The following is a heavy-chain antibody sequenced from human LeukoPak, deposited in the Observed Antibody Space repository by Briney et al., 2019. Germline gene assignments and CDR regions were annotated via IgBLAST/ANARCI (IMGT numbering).Heavy chain of an antibody. CDR2: IYYSGTT. V-gene: IGHV4-59*01. CDR3: ARGVYIAAAQHGY. CDR1: GGSISSYY. Sequence: SETLSLTCTVSGGSISSYYWSWIRQPPGKGLEWIGYIYYSGTTNYNPSLKSRVTISVDTSKNQFSLKLSSVTAADTAVYYCARGVYIAAAQHGYWGQGTLVTVSS. J-gene: IGHJ4*02. D-gene: IGHD6-13*01.